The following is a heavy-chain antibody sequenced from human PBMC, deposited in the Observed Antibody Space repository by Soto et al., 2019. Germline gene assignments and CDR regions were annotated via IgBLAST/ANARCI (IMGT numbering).Heavy chain of an antibody. CDR3: AKDKDLLIAAAGTGYFQH. Sequence: DVQLVESGGGLVQPGRSLRLSCAASGFTFDDYAMHWVRQAPGKGLEWVSGISWNSGSIGYADSVKGRFTISRDNAKNSLYLQMNSLRAEDTALYYCAKDKDLLIAAAGTGYFQHWGQGTLVTVSS. CDR2: ISWNSGSI. J-gene: IGHJ1*01. CDR1: GFTFDDYA. D-gene: IGHD6-13*01. V-gene: IGHV3-9*01.